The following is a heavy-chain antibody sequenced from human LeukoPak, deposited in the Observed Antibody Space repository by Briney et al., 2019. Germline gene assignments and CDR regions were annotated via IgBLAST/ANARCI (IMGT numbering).Heavy chain of an antibody. CDR3: ARDSAVTIFFSPLMDV. CDR2: ISDSGANT. V-gene: IGHV3-23*01. CDR1: GFTFSNTG. Sequence: PGGSLRLSCAASGFTFSNTGMHWVRQAPGKGLEWVSGISDSGANTFYADSVRGRFTISRDNSKNTLSLQMNSLRTEDTAVYYCARDSAVTIFFSPLMDVWGQGTTVTVSS. J-gene: IGHJ6*02. D-gene: IGHD3-9*01.